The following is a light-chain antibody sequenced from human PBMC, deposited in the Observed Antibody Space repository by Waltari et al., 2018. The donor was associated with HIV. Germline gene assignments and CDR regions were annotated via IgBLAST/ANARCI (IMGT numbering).Light chain of an antibody. CDR1: DIGTRD. CDR3: QVWDHTSVV. Sequence: SYDLTQPLSVSVALGQTARIPCGGRDIGTRDVHWYQQKPGQAPSLIIFNDKNRPSGIPERFSGSKSRNTATLTISEAQGGDEAAYFCQVWDHTSVVFGGGTNLTVL. CDR2: NDK. J-gene: IGLJ3*02. V-gene: IGLV3-9*01.